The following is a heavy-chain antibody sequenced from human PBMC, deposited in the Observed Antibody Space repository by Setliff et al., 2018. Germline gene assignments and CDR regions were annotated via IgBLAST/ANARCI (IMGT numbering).Heavy chain of an antibody. CDR1: GESFDNHY. CDR2: INHRGFT. J-gene: IGHJ6*03. D-gene: IGHD3-3*01. V-gene: IGHV4-34*01. Sequence: SETLSLTCAVYGESFDNHYWTWIRQPPGERLEWIGEINHRGFTYYNPSLKSRVTMSIDKSKNEFSLKMSSVTAADTAVYYCARMSGFQYIDVWDKGTTVTVSS. CDR3: ARMSGFQYIDV.